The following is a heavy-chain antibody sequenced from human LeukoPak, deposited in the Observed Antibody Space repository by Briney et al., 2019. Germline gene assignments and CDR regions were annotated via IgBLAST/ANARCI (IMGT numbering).Heavy chain of an antibody. CDR3: ARGYDYYDSSGTFYY. CDR2: INPNSGGT. CDR1: GYTFTGYY. J-gene: IGHJ4*02. V-gene: IGHV1-2*06. D-gene: IGHD3-22*01. Sequence: ASVKVSCKASGYTFTGYYVHWVRQAPGQGLEWMGRINPNSGGTNYAQKFQGRVTMTRDTSISTAYMELSRLRSDDTAVYYCARGYDYYDSSGTFYYWGQGTLVTVSS.